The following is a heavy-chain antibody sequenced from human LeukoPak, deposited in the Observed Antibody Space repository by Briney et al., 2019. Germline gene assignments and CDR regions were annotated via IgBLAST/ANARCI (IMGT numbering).Heavy chain of an antibody. CDR1: GFTFSSYG. CDR2: IRYDGSNK. Sequence: GGSLRLSCAAAGFTFSSYGMHRVRQAPGKGLEWVAFIRYDGSNKYYADSVKGRFTISRDNSKNTLYLQMNSLRAEDTAVYYCAKDGVSSGWSYYYYYMDVWGKGTTVTVSS. D-gene: IGHD6-19*01. CDR3: AKDGVSSGWSYYYYYMDV. V-gene: IGHV3-30*02. J-gene: IGHJ6*03.